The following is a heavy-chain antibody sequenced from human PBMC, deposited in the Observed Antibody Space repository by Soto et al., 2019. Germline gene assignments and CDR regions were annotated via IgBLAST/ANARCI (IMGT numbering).Heavy chain of an antibody. CDR2: INHSGST. D-gene: IGHD6-13*01. CDR1: GGSFSGYY. V-gene: IGHV4-34*01. J-gene: IGHJ5*02. Sequence: SETLSLTCAVYGGSFSGYYWSWIRQPPGKGLEWIGEINHSGSTNYNPSLKSRVTISVDTSKNQFSLKLSSMTAADTAVYYCARGRVRAAGTEWFDPWGQGTLVTVSS. CDR3: ARGRVRAAGTEWFDP.